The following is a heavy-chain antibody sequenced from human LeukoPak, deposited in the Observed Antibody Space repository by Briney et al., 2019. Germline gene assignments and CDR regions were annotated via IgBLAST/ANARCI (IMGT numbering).Heavy chain of an antibody. V-gene: IGHV4-34*01. CDR3: ARTWGYYGSGSNLGY. CDR1: GGSFSGYY. Sequence: SETLSLTCAVYGGSFSGYYWSWIRQPPGKGLEWIGEINHSGSTNYNPSLKSRVTISVDTSKNQFSLKLSSVTAADTAVYYCARTWGYYGSGSNLGYWGQGTLVTVSS. J-gene: IGHJ4*02. CDR2: INHSGST. D-gene: IGHD3-10*01.